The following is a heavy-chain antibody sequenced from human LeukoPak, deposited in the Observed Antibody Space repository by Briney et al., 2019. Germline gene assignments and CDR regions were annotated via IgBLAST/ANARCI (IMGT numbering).Heavy chain of an antibody. D-gene: IGHD3/OR15-3a*01. V-gene: IGHV4-39*01. Sequence: SSETLSLTCTVSGGSIRSSYYYWGWIRQPPGKGLEWIGSIYDSGSTYYNPSLKSRVTISVDTSKNQFSLKLNSVTAADTAVYYCASWTPLHYGMDVWGQGTTVTVSS. J-gene: IGHJ6*02. CDR3: ASWTPLHYGMDV. CDR2: IYDSGST. CDR1: GGSIRSSYYY.